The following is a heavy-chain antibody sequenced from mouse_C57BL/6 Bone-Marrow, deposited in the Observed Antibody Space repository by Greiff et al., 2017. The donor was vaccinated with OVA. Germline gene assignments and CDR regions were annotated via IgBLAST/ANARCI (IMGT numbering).Heavy chain of an antibody. V-gene: IGHV1-15*01. CDR1: GYTFTDYE. CDR2: IDPETGGT. CDR3: TGGYSNYYSMAY. Sequence: QVQLQQSGAELVRPGASVTLSCKASGYTFTDYEMHWVKQTPVHGLEWIGAIDPETGGTDYNQKVKGKAILTAAKSSSTAYMELRSLTSEDSAVNYSTGGYSNYYSMAYWGQGTSVTVSS. J-gene: IGHJ4*01. D-gene: IGHD2-5*01.